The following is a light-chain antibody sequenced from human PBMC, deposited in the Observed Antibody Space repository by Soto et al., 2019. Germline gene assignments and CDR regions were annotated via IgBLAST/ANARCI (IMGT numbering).Light chain of an antibody. Sequence: EIVLTQSPGTLSLSPGERATLSCRASQSVSTTYLAWYQQKPGQAPRLLIYGASSRATGIPDRFSGSGSGTDFTLTISRLEPEDFAVYYCQQYGRSPWTFGRGTKVDSK. CDR3: QQYGRSPWT. J-gene: IGKJ1*01. CDR2: GAS. V-gene: IGKV3-20*01. CDR1: QSVSTTY.